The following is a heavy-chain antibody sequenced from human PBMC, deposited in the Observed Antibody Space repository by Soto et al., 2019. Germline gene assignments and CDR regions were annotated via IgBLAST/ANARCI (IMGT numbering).Heavy chain of an antibody. CDR3: AREYTAWPLAYGLDV. CDR1: GFTFSTYS. Sequence: GGSLRLSCVGSGFTFSTYSINWVRHAPGKGLEWVSSISSRSDIYYADSVKGRFTISRDNAKNSVSLQMNSLRAEDTAVYYCAREYTAWPLAYGLDVWGQGTTVTVSS. J-gene: IGHJ6*02. V-gene: IGHV3-21*01. CDR2: ISSRSDI. D-gene: IGHD2-2*02.